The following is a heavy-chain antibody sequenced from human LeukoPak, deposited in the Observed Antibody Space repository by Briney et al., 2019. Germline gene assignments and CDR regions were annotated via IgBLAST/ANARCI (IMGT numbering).Heavy chain of an antibody. CDR2: TYYESKWYN. CDR3: ARDFLQGGFHS. CDR1: GDSVSISAA. D-gene: IGHD5-24*01. J-gene: IGHJ4*02. Sequence: SQTLSLTCAISGDSVSISAAWNWIRQSPSRGLEWLGRTYYESKWYNDYAVSVKSRVTINPDTSKNQFSLQLNSMTPEDTAVYYCARDFLQGGFHSWGQGTLVTVSS. V-gene: IGHV6-1*01.